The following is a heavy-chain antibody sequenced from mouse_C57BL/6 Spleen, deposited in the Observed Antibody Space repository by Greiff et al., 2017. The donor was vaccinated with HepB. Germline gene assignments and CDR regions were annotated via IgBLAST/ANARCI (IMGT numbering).Heavy chain of an antibody. CDR3: ARSTTVPSFDV. J-gene: IGHJ1*03. D-gene: IGHD1-1*01. CDR1: GFTFTDYY. CDR2: IRNKANGYTT. Sequence: EVKLMESGGGLVQPGGSLSLSCAASGFTFTDYYMSWVRQPPGKALEWLGFIRNKANGYTTDHSASVKGRFTISRDNSQSILYLQMNALRAEDSATYYCARSTTVPSFDVWGTGTTVTVSS. V-gene: IGHV7-3*01.